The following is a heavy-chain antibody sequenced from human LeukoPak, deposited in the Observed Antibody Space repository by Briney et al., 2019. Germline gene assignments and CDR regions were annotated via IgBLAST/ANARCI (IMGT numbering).Heavy chain of an antibody. CDR1: GFTFSSYS. V-gene: IGHV3-48*01. CDR3: VRDYDS. Sequence: GGSLRLSCAASGFTFSSYSMNWVRQAPGKGLEWVSYIRSSSSTAYYADSVKGRFTISRDDAKNSLYLQMNDLRAEDTAVYYCVRDYDSWGQGTLLSVSS. CDR2: IRSSSSTA. D-gene: IGHD3-16*01. J-gene: IGHJ5*02.